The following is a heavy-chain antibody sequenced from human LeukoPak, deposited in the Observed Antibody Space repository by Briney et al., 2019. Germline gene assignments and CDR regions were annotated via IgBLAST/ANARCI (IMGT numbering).Heavy chain of an antibody. CDR3: ARGLCSGPSCFSDTFDY. V-gene: IGHV3-7*03. CDR1: GFTFASHW. D-gene: IGHD2-15*01. Sequence: GSLRLSCAASGFTFASHWMAWVRQAPGKGLEWVANIKQDGSETYYVDSLKGRFTISRDNAKNSLFLQMNSLRVEDTALYYCARGLCSGPSCFSDTFDYWGQGTLVTVSS. J-gene: IGHJ4*02. CDR2: IKQDGSET.